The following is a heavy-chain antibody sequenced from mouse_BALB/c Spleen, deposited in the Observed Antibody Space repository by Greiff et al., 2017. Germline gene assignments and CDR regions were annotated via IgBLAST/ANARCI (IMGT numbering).Heavy chain of an antibody. V-gene: IGHV2-2*02. Sequence: QVQLKESGPGLVQPSQSLSITCTVSGFSLTSYGVHWVRQSPGKGLEWLGVIWSGGSTDYNAAFISRLSISKDNSKSQVFFKMNSLQANDTAIYYCARNYGSYYRYDAKGAFAYWGQGTLVTVSA. D-gene: IGHD2-14*01. J-gene: IGHJ3*01. CDR3: ARNYGSYYRYDAKGAFAY. CDR1: GFSLTSYG. CDR2: IWSGGST.